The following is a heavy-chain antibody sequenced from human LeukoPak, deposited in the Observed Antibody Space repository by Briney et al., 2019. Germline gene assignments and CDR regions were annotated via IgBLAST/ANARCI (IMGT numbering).Heavy chain of an antibody. V-gene: IGHV3-33*01. Sequence: GGSLRLSCAASGFTFSSYGMHWVRQAPGKGLEWVAVIWYDGSNKYYADSVKGRLTISRDNSKNTLYLQMNSLRAEDTAVYYCARDQGAQDIVVVPAAAPDYYYYGMDVWGQGTTVTVSS. CDR2: IWYDGSNK. D-gene: IGHD2-2*01. J-gene: IGHJ6*02. CDR3: ARDQGAQDIVVVPAAAPDYYYYGMDV. CDR1: GFTFSSYG.